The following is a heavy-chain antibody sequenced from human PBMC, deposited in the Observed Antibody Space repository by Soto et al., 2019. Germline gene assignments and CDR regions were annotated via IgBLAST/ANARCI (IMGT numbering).Heavy chain of an antibody. CDR1: GDSVSSGGYY. CDR2: IYSSGSA. J-gene: IGHJ6*02. Sequence: LSLTCTVSGDSVSSGGYYWSWIRQPPGKGLEWIGYIYSSGSANYNPSLKSRVTISRDTSKNQIPLKVASVTAADTAGYYCARGFSSVSMDAWGQGTTVTVSS. D-gene: IGHD6-19*01. CDR3: ARGFSSVSMDA. V-gene: IGHV4-61*08.